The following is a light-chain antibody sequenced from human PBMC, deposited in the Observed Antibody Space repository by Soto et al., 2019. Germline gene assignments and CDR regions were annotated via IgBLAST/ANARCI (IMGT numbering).Light chain of an antibody. V-gene: IGKV3-20*01. CDR2: GAS. J-gene: IGKJ2*01. CDR1: QSVSSSY. Sequence: EIVLTQSPGTLSLSPGERATLSCRASQSVSSSYLAWYQQKPGQAPRLLIYGASSRATGIPDGFSGSGSGTDYTLTISRLEPEDFAVYYCQQYGSSPRVTFRQGTKLEIK. CDR3: QQYGSSPRVT.